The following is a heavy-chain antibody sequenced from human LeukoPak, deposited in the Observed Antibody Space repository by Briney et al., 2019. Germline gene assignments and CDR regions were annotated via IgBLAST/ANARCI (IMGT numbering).Heavy chain of an antibody. Sequence: GGSLRLSCAASGFVFTHYDMHWVRQAPGKGLEWVAYIRYDGNDKYYADSVKGRFTISRDNSKNTLYLQMNSLRAEDTAVYFCVYYGAGTYWSPRDPWGQGTLVTVSS. J-gene: IGHJ5*02. D-gene: IGHD3-10*01. CDR3: VYYGAGTYWSPRDP. V-gene: IGHV3-30*02. CDR1: GFVFTHYD. CDR2: IRYDGNDK.